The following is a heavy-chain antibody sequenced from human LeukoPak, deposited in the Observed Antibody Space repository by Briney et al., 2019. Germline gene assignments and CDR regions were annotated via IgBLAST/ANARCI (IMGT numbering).Heavy chain of an antibody. CDR2: ISSSSSYI. Sequence: PGGSLRLSCAASGFIFSNYNMNWVRQAPGKGLEWVSSISSSSSYIYYADSLKGRFTISRDNAKNSLYLQMNSLRADDTAVYYCARFAAGGSYYYYMDVWGKGTTVTVSS. CDR1: GFIFSNYN. J-gene: IGHJ6*03. D-gene: IGHD6-25*01. V-gene: IGHV3-21*01. CDR3: ARFAAGGSYYYYMDV.